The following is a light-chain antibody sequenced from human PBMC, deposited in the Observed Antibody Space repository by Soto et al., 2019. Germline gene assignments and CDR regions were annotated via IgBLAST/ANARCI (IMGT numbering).Light chain of an antibody. J-gene: IGLJ2*01. CDR2: ATN. CDR3: QSDDSSLSAGRV. CDR1: SSSIGSNT. Sequence: QSVLTQPPSASGTPGQRVSISYSGSSSSIGSNTVNWDQQFPGTAPKLLIYATNNRASGVPDRFSGSASGTSASLAITGLQAEDEADYYCQSDDSSLSAGRVFGGGTKLTVL. V-gene: IGLV1-44*01.